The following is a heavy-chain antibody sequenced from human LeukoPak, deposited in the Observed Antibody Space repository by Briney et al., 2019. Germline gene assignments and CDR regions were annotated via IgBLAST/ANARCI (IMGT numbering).Heavy chain of an antibody. CDR3: ARQGDGFKTANFDY. V-gene: IGHV4-59*08. CDR2: IYYSGST. J-gene: IGHJ4*02. Sequence: SETLSLTCTVSGGSISSYYWSWIRQPPGKGLEWIGYIYYSGSTNYNPSPKSRVTISVDTSKNQFSLKLSSVTAADTAVYFCARQGDGFKTANFDYWGQGTLVTVSS. D-gene: IGHD5-24*01. CDR1: GGSISSYY.